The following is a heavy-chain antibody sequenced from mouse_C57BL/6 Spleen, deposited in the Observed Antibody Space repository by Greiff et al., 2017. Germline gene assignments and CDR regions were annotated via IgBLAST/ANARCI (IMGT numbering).Heavy chain of an antibody. D-gene: IGHD2-2*01. V-gene: IGHV1-82*01. CDR2: IYPGDGDT. CDR3: ARGGEVTTGYYFDY. Sequence: QVQLKESGPELVKPGASVKISCKASGYAFSSSWMNWVKQRPGKGLEWIGRIYPGDGDTNYNGKFKGKATLTADKSSSTAYMQLSSLTSEDSAVYFCARGGEVTTGYYFDYWGQGTTLTVSS. CDR1: GYAFSSSW. J-gene: IGHJ2*01.